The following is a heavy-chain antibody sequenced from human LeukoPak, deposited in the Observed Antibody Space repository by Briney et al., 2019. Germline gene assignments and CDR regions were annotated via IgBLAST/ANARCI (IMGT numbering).Heavy chain of an antibody. CDR1: GYTFTGYY. D-gene: IGHD1-26*01. CDR2: INPNSGGT. J-gene: IGHJ4*02. V-gene: IGHV1-2*02. Sequence: ASVKVSCKASGYTFTGYYMHWVRQAPGQGLEWMGWINPNSGGTNYAQKFQGRVTMTRDTSISTAYMELSRLRSDDTAVYYCARGPKYSGSYPSSLGYWGQGTLVTVSS. CDR3: ARGPKYSGSYPSSLGY.